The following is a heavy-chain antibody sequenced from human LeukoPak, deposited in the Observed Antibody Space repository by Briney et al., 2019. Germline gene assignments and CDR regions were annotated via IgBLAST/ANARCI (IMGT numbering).Heavy chain of an antibody. D-gene: IGHD3-10*01. V-gene: IGHV4-39*07. J-gene: IGHJ4*02. CDR2: IYHSGST. CDR1: GGSISSNSYY. Sequence: PSETLSLTCAVSGGSISSNSYYWGWIRQPPGKGLEWIGSIYHSGSTYYNPSLKSRVTISVDTSKNQFSLKLSSVTAADTAVYYCARAHHVLLWFGEFNTNHYFDYWGQGTLVTVSS. CDR3: ARAHHVLLWFGEFNTNHYFDY.